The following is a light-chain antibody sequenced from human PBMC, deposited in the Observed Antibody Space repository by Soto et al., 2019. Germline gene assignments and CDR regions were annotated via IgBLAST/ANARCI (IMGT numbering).Light chain of an antibody. Sequence: QSVLTQPPSASGTPGQRVTISCSGSSSNIGSNTVNWYQQLPGTAPKLLIYSSNQRPSGVPDRFSGSKSGTSASLAISGLQSEDEADYYCAAWDDSLKGGVFGGGTKVTVL. J-gene: IGLJ2*01. CDR1: SSNIGSNT. CDR2: SSN. CDR3: AAWDDSLKGGV. V-gene: IGLV1-44*01.